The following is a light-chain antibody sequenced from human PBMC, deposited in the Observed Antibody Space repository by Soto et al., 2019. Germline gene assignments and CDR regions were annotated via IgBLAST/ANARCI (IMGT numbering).Light chain of an antibody. Sequence: EIVLTQSPVTLSLSPGESATLSCRASQSVSSSQVAWYQQKPGQAPRLLIYGASSRATGIPDRFSGVGSETDFTLTIKRLEPEDFAVYYCQQYATSPHPFGQGTKLEIK. J-gene: IGKJ2*01. V-gene: IGKV3-20*01. CDR1: QSVSSSQ. CDR2: GAS. CDR3: QQYATSPHP.